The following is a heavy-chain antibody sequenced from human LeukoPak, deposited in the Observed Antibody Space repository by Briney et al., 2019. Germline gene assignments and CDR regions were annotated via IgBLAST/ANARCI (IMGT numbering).Heavy chain of an antibody. Sequence: ASVKVSCKASGYTFTGYYMHWVRQAPGQGLEWMGWINPNSGGTNYAQKFQGRVTMTRDTSISTAYMELSRLRSDDTAVYYCARPDYDTYAFDIWGQGTMVTVSS. CDR2: INPNSGGT. CDR1: GYTFTGYY. V-gene: IGHV1-2*02. D-gene: IGHD3-16*01. CDR3: ARPDYDTYAFDI. J-gene: IGHJ3*02.